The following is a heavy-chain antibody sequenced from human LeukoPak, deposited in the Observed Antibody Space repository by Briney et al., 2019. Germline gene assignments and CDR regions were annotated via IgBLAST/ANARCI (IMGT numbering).Heavy chain of an antibody. CDR1: GFTFSSYA. V-gene: IGHV3-23*01. CDR2: ISGSGGST. D-gene: IGHD6-13*01. Sequence: PGGSLRLCCAASGFTFSSYAMSWVRQAPGKGLERVSAISGSGGSTYYADSVKGRFTISRDNSKNTLYLQMNSLRAEDTAVYYCAKLPRYSSSWYIDYWGQGTLVTVSS. J-gene: IGHJ4*02. CDR3: AKLPRYSSSWYIDY.